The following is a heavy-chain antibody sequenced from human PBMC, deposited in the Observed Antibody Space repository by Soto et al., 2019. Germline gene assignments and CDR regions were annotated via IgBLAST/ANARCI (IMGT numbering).Heavy chain of an antibody. D-gene: IGHD3-10*01. V-gene: IGHV3-9*01. CDR2: ISWNSGSI. CDR1: GFTFDDYA. Sequence: EVQLVESGGGLVQPGRSLRLSCAASGFTFDDYAMHWVRQAPGKGLEWVSGISWNSGSIGYADSVKGRFTISRDNAKNSLYLQMNSLRAEDTALYYCAKARLPYGSGFLYYFDYWGQGTLVTVSS. J-gene: IGHJ4*02. CDR3: AKARLPYGSGFLYYFDY.